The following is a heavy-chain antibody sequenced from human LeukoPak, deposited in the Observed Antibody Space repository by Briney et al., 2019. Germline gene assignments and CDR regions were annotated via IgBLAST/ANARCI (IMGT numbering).Heavy chain of an antibody. Sequence: GASVKVSCKASGYSFTDYYMHWVRQAPGQGLEWMGWINPNSGGTNYAQKFQGWVTMTRDTSISTAYMELSWLTSDDTAVYYCARDSGSGYYYYGMDVWGRGTTVTVSS. CDR1: GYSFTDYY. J-gene: IGHJ6*02. D-gene: IGHD3-10*01. V-gene: IGHV1-2*04. CDR3: ARDSGSGYYYYGMDV. CDR2: INPNSGGT.